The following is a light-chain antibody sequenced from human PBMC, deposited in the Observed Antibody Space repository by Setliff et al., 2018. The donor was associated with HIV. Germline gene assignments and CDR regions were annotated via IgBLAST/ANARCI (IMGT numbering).Light chain of an antibody. CDR3: CSNGARPTFYV. Sequence: QSALIQPPSVSGSPGQSVTISCTGIRSDFGSYETVSWYQHHPGTVPKLMIYNVNVRPSGVPDRFSGSKSGNTASLTISGLQVEDEADYYCCSNGARPTFYVFGTGTKVTVL. CDR1: RSDFGSYET. V-gene: IGLV2-11*01. J-gene: IGLJ1*01. CDR2: NVN.